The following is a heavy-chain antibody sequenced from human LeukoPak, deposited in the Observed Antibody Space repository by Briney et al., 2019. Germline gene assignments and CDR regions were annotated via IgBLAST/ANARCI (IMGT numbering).Heavy chain of an antibody. Sequence: GGSLRLSCAASGFTFSSYWMSWVRQAPGKGLEWVANIKQDGSEKYYVDSVKGRFTISRDNAKNSLYLQMNSLRAEDTAVYYCARESIVVVPTTMDDASDIWGQGTMVTVSS. CDR3: ARESIVVVPTTMDDASDI. CDR1: GFTFSSYW. J-gene: IGHJ3*02. CDR2: IKQDGSEK. V-gene: IGHV3-7*01. D-gene: IGHD2-2*01.